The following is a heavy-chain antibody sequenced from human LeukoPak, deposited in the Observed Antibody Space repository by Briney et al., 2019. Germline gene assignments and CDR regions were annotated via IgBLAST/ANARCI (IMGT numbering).Heavy chain of an antibody. D-gene: IGHD2-21*02. J-gene: IGHJ4*02. CDR1: GSTFSSYA. CDR2: ISGSGGST. V-gene: IGHV3-23*01. Sequence: GGSLRLSCAASGSTFSSYAMSWVRQAPGKGLEWVSAISGSGGSTYYADSVKGRFTISRDNSKNTLYLQTNSLRAEDAAVYYCAKDRFRVTSFDYWGQGTLVTVSS. CDR3: AKDRFRVTSFDY.